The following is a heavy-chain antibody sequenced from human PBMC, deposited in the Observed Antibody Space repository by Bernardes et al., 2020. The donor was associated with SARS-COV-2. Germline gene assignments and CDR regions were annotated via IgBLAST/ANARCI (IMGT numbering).Heavy chain of an antibody. CDR1: DGSMTSYY. CDR3: ARRRPGRLRWDY. J-gene: IGHJ4*01. CDR2: IFYNGDT. V-gene: IGHV4-59*12. D-gene: IGHD3-16*01. Sequence: SETLSLTCTVSDGSMTSYYWSWIRQPPGRGLEWIAYIFYNGDTNYTPSLESRVTISVDTSKNQFSLKLTSATAADTAVYFCARRRPGRLRWDYWGHGALVIVSS.